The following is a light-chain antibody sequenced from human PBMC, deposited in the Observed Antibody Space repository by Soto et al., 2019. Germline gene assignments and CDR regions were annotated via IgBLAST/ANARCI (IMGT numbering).Light chain of an antibody. Sequence: DIQLTQSPSAMSASVGDRVTVTCRASQGISSYLAWFQQKPGKVPNRLIYAASTLQSGVPSRFSGSGSTTDFPLPISSAKPEDYENYYYHQAIGQGTKVDIK. J-gene: IGKJ1*01. V-gene: IGKV1-17*03. CDR2: AAS. CDR1: QGISSY. CDR3: HQA.